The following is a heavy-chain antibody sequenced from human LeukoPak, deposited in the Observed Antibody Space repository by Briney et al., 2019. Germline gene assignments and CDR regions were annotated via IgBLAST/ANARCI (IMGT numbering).Heavy chain of an antibody. V-gene: IGHV3-7*01. J-gene: IGHJ6*03. D-gene: IGHD3-10*01. Sequence: PGGSLRLSCAASGFTFSNSEMNWVRQAPGKGLEWVANIKQDGSEKYYVDSVKGRFTISRDNAKNSLYLQMNSLRAEDTAVYYCARDYYYGSGRLGYMDVWGKGTTVTVSS. CDR3: ARDYYYGSGRLGYMDV. CDR2: IKQDGSEK. CDR1: GFTFSNSE.